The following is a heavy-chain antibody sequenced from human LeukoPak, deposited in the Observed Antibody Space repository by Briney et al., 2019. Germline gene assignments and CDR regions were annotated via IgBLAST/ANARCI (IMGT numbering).Heavy chain of an antibody. CDR3: ARGRTYYDILTGYQPSYFDY. D-gene: IGHD3-9*01. V-gene: IGHV4-31*03. Sequence: SETLSLTCTVSGGSISSGGYYWSWIRQHPGKGLEWIGYIYYSGSTYYNPSLKSRVTISVDTSKSQFSLKLSSVTAADTAVYYCARGRTYYDILTGYQPSYFDYWGQGTLVTVSS. CDR1: GGSISSGGYY. J-gene: IGHJ4*02. CDR2: IYYSGST.